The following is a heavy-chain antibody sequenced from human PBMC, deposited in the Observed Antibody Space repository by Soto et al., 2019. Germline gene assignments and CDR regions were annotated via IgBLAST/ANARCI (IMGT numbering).Heavy chain of an antibody. CDR2: IYYSGST. CDR3: ARVSGYAKDFDY. CDR1: GGSISSYY. V-gene: IGHV4-59*01. D-gene: IGHD5-12*01. J-gene: IGHJ4*02. Sequence: SETLSLTCTVSGGSISSYYWGWIRQPPGKGLEWIGYIYYSGSTNYNPSLKSRVTISVDTSKNQFSLKLSSVTAADTAVYYCARVSGYAKDFDYWGQGTLVTVSS.